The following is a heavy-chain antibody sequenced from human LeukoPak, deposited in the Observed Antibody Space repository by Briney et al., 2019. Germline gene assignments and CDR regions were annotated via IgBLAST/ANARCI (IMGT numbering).Heavy chain of an antibody. Sequence: GGSLRLSCSASGFTFSGYGMHWVRQAPGKGLEYVSGIPSNGGTTYYADSVKGKFTISRDNSKNTLYLQMSSLRAEDTAVYFCARDRVVVTATFDCWGQGTLVTVSS. CDR2: IPSNGGTT. V-gene: IGHV3-64D*06. CDR1: GFTFSGYG. CDR3: ARDRVVVTATFDC. J-gene: IGHJ4*02. D-gene: IGHD2-21*02.